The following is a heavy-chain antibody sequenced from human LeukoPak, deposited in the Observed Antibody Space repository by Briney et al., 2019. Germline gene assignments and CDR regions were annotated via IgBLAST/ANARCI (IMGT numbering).Heavy chain of an antibody. CDR1: GGSISTYY. J-gene: IGHJ6*03. V-gene: IGHV4-59*01. CDR2: IYYTGST. CDR3: ARNGSPYYYYMDV. D-gene: IGHD3-10*01. Sequence: SETLSLTCTVSGGSISTYYWSWIRQPPGKGTEWIGYIYYTGSTGYNPPLKTRVTIDTSKNQFSLRLSSATSADTAVYYCARNGSPYYYYMDVWGKGTTVTVSS.